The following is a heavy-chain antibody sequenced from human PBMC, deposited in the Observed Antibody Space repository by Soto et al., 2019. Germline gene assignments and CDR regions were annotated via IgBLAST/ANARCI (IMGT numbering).Heavy chain of an antibody. CDR3: ARDTRGYGGGYFDY. Sequence: QVQLQESGPGLVKPSQTLSLTCTVSGASISSGGYYYWSWIRQLPGKGLEWIGYIYDSESTFDNPSLNSRVTISIDPSKNQSHRRLSSVTAADTAVYYCARDTRGYGGGYFDYWGEGTLVTVSS. CDR1: GASISSGGYYY. D-gene: IGHD5-18*01. CDR2: IYDSEST. V-gene: IGHV4-31*03. J-gene: IGHJ4*02.